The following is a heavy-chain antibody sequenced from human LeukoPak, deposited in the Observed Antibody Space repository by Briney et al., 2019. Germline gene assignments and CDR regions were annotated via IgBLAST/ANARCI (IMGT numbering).Heavy chain of an antibody. CDR2: ISYDGSNK. CDR1: GFTFSSYA. D-gene: IGHD6-13*01. V-gene: IGHV3-30-3*01. Sequence: GRSLRLSCAASGFTFSSYAMHWVRQAPGKGLEWEAVISYDGSNKYYADSVKGRFTISRDNSKNTLYLQMNSLRAEDTAVYFCARDPYSSSWSYGMDVWGQGTAVTVSS. J-gene: IGHJ6*02. CDR3: ARDPYSSSWSYGMDV.